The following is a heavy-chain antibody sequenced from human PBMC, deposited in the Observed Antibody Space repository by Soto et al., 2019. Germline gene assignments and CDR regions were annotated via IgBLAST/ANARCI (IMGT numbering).Heavy chain of an antibody. V-gene: IGHV5-51*01. D-gene: IGHD6-13*01. CDR2: IYPGDSDT. J-gene: IGHJ6*02. CDR3: ARTAAAGKYYYGMDV. CDR1: GYSFTSYW. Sequence: GESLKISCTGSGYSFTSYWIGWVRQLPGKGLELMGIIYPGDSDTRYSPSFQGQVTISADKSISTAYLQWSSLKASDTAMYYCARTAAAGKYYYGMDVWGQGTTVTVSS.